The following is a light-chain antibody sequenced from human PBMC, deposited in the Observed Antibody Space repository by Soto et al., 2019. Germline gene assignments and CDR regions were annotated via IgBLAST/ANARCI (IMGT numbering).Light chain of an antibody. J-gene: IGKJ5*01. CDR1: QTVERW. CDR3: QQYSHLIP. Sequence: IQMNQSPSTLSASEGDRVIITCRASQTVERWMAWYQQKPGKAPKRLIYAASSLQSGVPSWFSGSGSGTDFTFTISSLQPEDIATYYCQQYSHLIPFGQGGRLE. CDR2: AAS. V-gene: IGKV1-5*01.